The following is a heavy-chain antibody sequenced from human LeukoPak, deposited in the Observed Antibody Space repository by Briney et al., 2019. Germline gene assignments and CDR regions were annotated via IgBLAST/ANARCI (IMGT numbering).Heavy chain of an antibody. Sequence: PGGSLRLSCAASGFTFSSYAMSWVRQAPGKGLEWVSGISGSGGTTYYADSVKGRFTISRDSSKNTLYLQMNSLRAEDTAVYYCARVSVLVSGAFDIWGQGTMVTVSS. CDR1: GFTFSSYA. D-gene: IGHD3-10*01. CDR3: ARVSVLVSGAFDI. CDR2: ISGSGGTT. J-gene: IGHJ3*02. V-gene: IGHV3-23*01.